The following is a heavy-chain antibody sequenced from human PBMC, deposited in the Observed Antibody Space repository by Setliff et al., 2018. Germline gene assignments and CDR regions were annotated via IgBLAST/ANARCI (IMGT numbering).Heavy chain of an antibody. CDR2: ISHSGST. CDR1: GFSITNGYY. Sequence: ASETLSLTCAVSGFSITNGYYWGWIRQSPGRGLEWIGEISHSGSTYFNPSLKSRVNMSVDTSKNQFVLNLKAVTAADTAVYYCARDRTAYSYGLDVWGQGATVTVSS. D-gene: IGHD5-18*01. V-gene: IGHV4-38-2*02. CDR3: ARDRTAYSYGLDV. J-gene: IGHJ6*02.